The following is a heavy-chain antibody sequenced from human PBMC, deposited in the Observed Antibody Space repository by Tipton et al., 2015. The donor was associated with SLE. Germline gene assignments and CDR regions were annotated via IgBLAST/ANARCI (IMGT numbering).Heavy chain of an antibody. J-gene: IGHJ2*01. V-gene: IGHV4-34*01. CDR1: GGSFSGYY. CDR2: INHSGST. CDR3: ARAFDR. Sequence: TLSLTCAVYGGSFSGYYWSWIRQPPGKGLEWIGEINHSGSTNYNPSLKSRVTISVDTSKNQFSLKLSSVAAADTAVYYCARAFDRWGRGTLVTGSS.